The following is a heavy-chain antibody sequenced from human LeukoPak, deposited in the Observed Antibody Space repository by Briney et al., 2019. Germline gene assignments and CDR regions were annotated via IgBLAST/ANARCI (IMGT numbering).Heavy chain of an antibody. Sequence: PSETLSLTCTVSGGSISSYYWSWIRQPPGKGLEWIGYIYYSGSTNYNPSLKSRVTISVDTSKNQFSLKLSSVTAADTAVYYCAGSTIAVAGPLHWFDPWGQGTLVTVSS. D-gene: IGHD6-19*01. CDR3: AGSTIAVAGPLHWFDP. V-gene: IGHV4-59*01. CDR1: GGSISSYY. CDR2: IYYSGST. J-gene: IGHJ5*02.